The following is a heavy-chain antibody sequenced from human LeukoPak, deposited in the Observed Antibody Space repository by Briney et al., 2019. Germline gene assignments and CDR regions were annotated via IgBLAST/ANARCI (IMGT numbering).Heavy chain of an antibody. CDR3: VRASYHYDF. Sequence: GGSLRLSCAASGFTFSSHSMYWVRQAPGKGLVWVSRISGDGSSTNYADSVKGRFITSRDNAKNTLYLQMDSLRAEDTALYYCVRASYHYDFWGQGTLVTVSS. V-gene: IGHV3-74*01. J-gene: IGHJ4*02. CDR2: ISGDGSST. CDR1: GFTFSSHS.